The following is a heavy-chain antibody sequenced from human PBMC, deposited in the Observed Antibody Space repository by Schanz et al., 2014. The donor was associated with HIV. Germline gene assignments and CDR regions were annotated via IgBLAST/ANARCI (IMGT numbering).Heavy chain of an antibody. J-gene: IGHJ6*02. D-gene: IGHD6-6*01. CDR3: ARAEGYSTSSAWGEDYNYYGMDV. V-gene: IGHV1-18*01. CDR1: GYSFSSYG. Sequence: QVHLVQSGAEVKKSGASVKVSCKASGYSFSSYGLSWVRQAPGQGLEWMGWISVYHNKTNYAQKFQGRVSMTADTSTSTAYMELSSLRSDDTAVYYCARAEGYSTSSAWGEDYNYYGMDVWGQGTTVTVSS. CDR2: ISVYHNKT.